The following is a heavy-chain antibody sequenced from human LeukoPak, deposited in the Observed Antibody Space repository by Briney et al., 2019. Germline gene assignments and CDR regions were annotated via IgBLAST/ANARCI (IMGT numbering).Heavy chain of an antibody. D-gene: IGHD3-22*01. J-gene: IGHJ4*02. V-gene: IGHV4-59*12. CDR1: GGSISSFY. CDR3: ARSTPLYDSSGYYPDY. CDR2: IYYTGST. Sequence: PSETLSLTCTVSGGSISSFYWSWIRQPPGKGLEYIGDIYYTGSTNYNPSLKSRDTISVDTSKNQFSLKLSSVTAADTAVYYCARSTPLYDSSGYYPDYWGQGTLVTVSS.